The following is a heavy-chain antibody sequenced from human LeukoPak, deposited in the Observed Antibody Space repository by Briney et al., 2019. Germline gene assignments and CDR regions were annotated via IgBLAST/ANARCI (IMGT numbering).Heavy chain of an antibody. CDR1: GFTFSTYS. Sequence: GGSLRLSCAASGFTFSTYSMNWVRQAPGKGLEWVSSISSSSSHIYYADSVKGRFTISRDNAKNSLYLQMNSLRAEDTAVYYCARAYYSDSSGHYYTAEYFQHWGQGTLVTVSS. CDR2: ISSSSSHI. V-gene: IGHV3-21*01. CDR3: ARAYYSDSSGHYYTAEYFQH. J-gene: IGHJ1*01. D-gene: IGHD3-22*01.